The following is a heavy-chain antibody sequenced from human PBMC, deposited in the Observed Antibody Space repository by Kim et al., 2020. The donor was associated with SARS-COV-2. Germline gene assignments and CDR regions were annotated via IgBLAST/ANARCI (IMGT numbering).Heavy chain of an antibody. CDR2: IYYSAST. D-gene: IGHD6-13*01. J-gene: IGHJ6*01. CDR1: GGSISSCGYY. V-gene: IGHV4-31*01. CDR3: SRGRSAACLDNYYCG. Sequence: SETLSLTCTVSGGSISSCGYYWSWIPQQTGKGLDWFGYIYYSASTYYYLSLRSLITLSAYTTKYQLSLRLSSVAAADTSLCYCSRGRSAACLDNYYCG.